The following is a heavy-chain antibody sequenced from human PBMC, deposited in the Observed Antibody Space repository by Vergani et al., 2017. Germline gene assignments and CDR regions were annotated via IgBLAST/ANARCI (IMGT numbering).Heavy chain of an antibody. Sequence: QVQLVQSGAEMKKPGASVKVSCKASGYTFTAYGISWVRQAPGQGLEWLGWITANNGDPKYTRRLQDRITLTTDPSTATVYLELRSLRSDDTAVYYCARDFAGECNSDRCYTGGLWGQGTLVTVSS. CDR3: ARDFAGECNSDRCYTGGL. V-gene: IGHV1-18*01. D-gene: IGHD2/OR15-2a*01. CDR2: ITANNGDP. J-gene: IGHJ4*02. CDR1: GYTFTAYG.